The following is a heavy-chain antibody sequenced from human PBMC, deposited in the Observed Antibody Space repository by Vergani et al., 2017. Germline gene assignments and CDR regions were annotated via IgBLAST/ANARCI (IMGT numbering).Heavy chain of an antibody. V-gene: IGHV1-46*03. J-gene: IGHJ4*02. Sequence: QVQLVQSGAEVKKSGASVKVSCKTSGYTFSNYYMHWVRQAHGQGLEWMGIINPSGGHTNYAQKFQGRVTMTRDTSTSTVYMELSSLRSEDTAIYYCARGDYGILTGYRYWGQGTLVTVSA. D-gene: IGHD3-9*01. CDR1: GYTFSNYY. CDR3: ARGDYGILTGYRY. CDR2: INPSGGHT.